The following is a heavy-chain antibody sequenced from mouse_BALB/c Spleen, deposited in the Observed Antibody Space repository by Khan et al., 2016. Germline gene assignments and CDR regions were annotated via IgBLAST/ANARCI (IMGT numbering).Heavy chain of an antibody. CDR2: INTNTGEP. CDR3: AEDYYGSNWFAY. V-gene: IGHV9-3*02. J-gene: IGHJ3*01. CDR1: GYTFTNYG. D-gene: IGHD1-1*01. Sequence: QIQLVQSGPELKKPGETVKISCKASGYTFTNYGMNWVKQAPGKGLKGMGWINTNTGEPTYAEEFKGRFAFSLETSASTAYLQINNVKNEDTATYFCAEDYYGSNWFAYWGQGTLVTVSA.